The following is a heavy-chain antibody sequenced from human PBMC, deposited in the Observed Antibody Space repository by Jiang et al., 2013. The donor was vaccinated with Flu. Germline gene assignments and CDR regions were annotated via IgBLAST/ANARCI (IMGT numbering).Heavy chain of an antibody. Sequence: PNRGGTNYAQNFQGRVSMTWDTSISTAYMELSRLRSDDTAVYYCARDYDFWSGYSYRTGFDPWGQGTLVTVSS. D-gene: IGHD3-3*01. CDR3: ARDYDFWSGYSYRTGFDP. J-gene: IGHJ5*02. CDR2: PNRGGT. V-gene: IGHV1-2*02.